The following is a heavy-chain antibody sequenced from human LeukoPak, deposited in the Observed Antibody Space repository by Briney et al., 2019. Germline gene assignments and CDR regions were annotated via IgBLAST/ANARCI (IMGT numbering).Heavy chain of an antibody. D-gene: IGHD7-27*01. CDR1: GFTFSSYE. V-gene: IGHV3-48*03. CDR2: ITTSGNTA. Sequence: GGSLRLSCAASGFTFSSYEMNWVRQAPGKGLEWVSWITTSGNTAYYADSVKGRFTISRDNAKNSLYLQMNGLRVEDTGFYYCARDAPGSNTGDGGGQVTLVTVSS. J-gene: IGHJ1*01. CDR3: ARDAPGSNTGDG.